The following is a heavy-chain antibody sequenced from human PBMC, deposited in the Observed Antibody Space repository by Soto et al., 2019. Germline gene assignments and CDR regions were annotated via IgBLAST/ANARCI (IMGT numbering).Heavy chain of an antibody. CDR3: AWDNSGRFRTDH. Sequence: EVQLVESGGGLVKPGDSLRLSCAVSGLKFSDAWMNWVRQAPGKALEWVGRSKSKGGGETKDYAAPVKGRFAISRDDSRDTLYLQMHSLKIEDTAVYYCAWDNSGRFRTDHWGQGTLVTVS. J-gene: IGHJ4*02. CDR1: GLKFSDAW. D-gene: IGHD4-4*01. CDR2: SKSKGGGETK. V-gene: IGHV3-15*07.